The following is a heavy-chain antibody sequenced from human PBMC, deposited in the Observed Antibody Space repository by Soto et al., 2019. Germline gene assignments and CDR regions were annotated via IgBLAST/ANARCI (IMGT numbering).Heavy chain of an antibody. Sequence: EVQLLESGGALVQPGGSLRLSCAASTLTLSSYAMSWVRKAPGKGLEWVSSISGSGGITYYADSVKGRFTISRDNFKNTLYLQMNSLRADDTAVYYCAKHRASGYFDYWGQGTLVTVSS. CDR2: ISGSGGIT. CDR1: TLTLSSYA. D-gene: IGHD1-26*01. J-gene: IGHJ4*02. CDR3: AKHRASGYFDY. V-gene: IGHV3-23*01.